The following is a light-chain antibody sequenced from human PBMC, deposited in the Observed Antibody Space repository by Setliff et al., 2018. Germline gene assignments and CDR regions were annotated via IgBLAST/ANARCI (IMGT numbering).Light chain of an antibody. CDR3: SSYASSSIPYV. Sequence: QSVLTQPASVSGSPGQSITISCTGTSSDIGGYNYVSWYQQHSGKASKLMIYEVSNRPSGVSNRFSGSKSGNTASLTISGLQAEDEADYYCSSYASSSIPYVFGSGTKV. V-gene: IGLV2-14*01. CDR1: SSDIGGYNY. J-gene: IGLJ1*01. CDR2: EVS.